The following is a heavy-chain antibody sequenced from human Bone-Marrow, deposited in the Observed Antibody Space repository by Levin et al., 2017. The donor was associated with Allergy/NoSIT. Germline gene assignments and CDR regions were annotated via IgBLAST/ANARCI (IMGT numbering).Heavy chain of an antibody. J-gene: IGHJ5*02. D-gene: IGHD3-3*02. V-gene: IGHV5-51*01. CDR3: ASYHVLEPPTNWFDP. CDR1: GYNFGTFW. Sequence: GESLKISCKGSGYNFGTFWIGWVRQMPGKGLEWMGMINPGDSDSKYSPSFHGQVTISADKSTSTAYLQWSSLKASDTAIYFCASYHVLEPPTNWFDPWGQGTLVTVSS. CDR2: INPGDSDS.